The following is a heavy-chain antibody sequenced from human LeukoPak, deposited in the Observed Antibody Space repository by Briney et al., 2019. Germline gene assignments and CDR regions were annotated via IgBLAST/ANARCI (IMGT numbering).Heavy chain of an antibody. CDR3: VRGCTGAICQGYFDY. CDR2: ISGSGVTI. J-gene: IGHJ4*02. Sequence: GGSLRLSCAAACFVINDYALGGVRQAPGWGLEWVSSISGSGVTIYYADSVKGRFTISRDYSKDTLYLQMNSLRVDGTAVYCCVRGCTGAICQGYFDYWGQGTLVTVSS. D-gene: IGHD2-8*02. V-gene: IGHV3-23*01. CDR1: CFVINDYA.